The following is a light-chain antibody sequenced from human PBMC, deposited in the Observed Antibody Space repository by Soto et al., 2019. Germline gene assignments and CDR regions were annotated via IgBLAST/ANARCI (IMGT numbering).Light chain of an antibody. CDR3: QHYDNLPRYT. CDR2: EAS. J-gene: IGKJ2*01. Sequence: DIQMTQSPSSLSTSVGERVTITCQASQDISNSLNWYQQKPGKAPNLLIYEASKLQTGVPSRFSGGGSGTHFTFTISNLQPEDIATYYCQHYDNLPRYTFGLGTKLDIK. V-gene: IGKV1-33*01. CDR1: QDISNS.